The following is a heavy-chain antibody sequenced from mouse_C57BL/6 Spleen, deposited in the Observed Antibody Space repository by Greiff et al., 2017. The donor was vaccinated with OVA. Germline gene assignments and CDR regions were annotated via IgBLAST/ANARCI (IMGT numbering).Heavy chain of an antibody. Sequence: EVQLQQSGAELVKPGASVKLSCTASGFNIKDYYMHWVKQRTEQGLEWIGRIDPEDGENKYAPKFQGKATITADKSSNTAYLQLSSLTSEDTAVYYCARWGYYGSSYWYFDVWGTGTTVTVSS. CDR3: ARWGYYGSSYWYFDV. D-gene: IGHD1-1*01. CDR2: IDPEDGEN. V-gene: IGHV14-2*01. CDR1: GFNIKDYY. J-gene: IGHJ1*03.